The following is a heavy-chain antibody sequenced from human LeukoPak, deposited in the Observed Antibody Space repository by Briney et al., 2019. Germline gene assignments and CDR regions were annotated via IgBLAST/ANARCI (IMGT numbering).Heavy chain of an antibody. D-gene: IGHD1-26*01. CDR2: ISTSSIYT. J-gene: IGHJ3*02. CDR3: ARCWGSGSYLFDAFDI. Sequence: GGSLRLSCAASGFTFSNYNMNWVRQAPGKGLEWVSSISTSSIYTYYADSVKGRFTISRDNARNSLYLQMNSLRAEDTAVYYCARCWGSGSYLFDAFDIWGQGTMVTVSS. V-gene: IGHV3-21*01. CDR1: GFTFSNYN.